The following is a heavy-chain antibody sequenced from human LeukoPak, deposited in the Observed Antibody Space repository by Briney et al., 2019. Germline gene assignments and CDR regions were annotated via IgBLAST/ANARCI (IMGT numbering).Heavy chain of an antibody. CDR2: FDPEDGET. J-gene: IGHJ6*02. D-gene: IGHD6-19*01. CDR1: GFTFTTH. V-gene: IGHV1-24*01. CDR3: ATEGIAVAGTYYYYGMDV. Sequence: ASVKVSCKASGFTFTTHDYNWVRQATGKGLEWMGGFDPEDGETIYAQKFQGRVTMTEDTSTDTAYMELSSLRSEDTAVYYCATEGIAVAGTYYYYGMDVWGQGTTVTVSS.